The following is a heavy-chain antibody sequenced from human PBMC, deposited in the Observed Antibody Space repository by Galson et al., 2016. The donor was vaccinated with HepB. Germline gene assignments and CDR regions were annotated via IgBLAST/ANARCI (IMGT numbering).Heavy chain of an antibody. CDR3: TTPTTGE. D-gene: IGHD3-16*01. CDR2: IKSKTDGGSI. CDR1: GFTFTNAW. J-gene: IGHJ4*02. V-gene: IGHV3-15*01. Sequence: SVRLSCAAYGFTFTNAWMSWARQAPGKGLEWVGRIKSKTDGGSIEYAAVVKGRFTISRDASKNTLYLHMTSLRTDDTAMYYCTTPTTGEWGQGTLVTVS.